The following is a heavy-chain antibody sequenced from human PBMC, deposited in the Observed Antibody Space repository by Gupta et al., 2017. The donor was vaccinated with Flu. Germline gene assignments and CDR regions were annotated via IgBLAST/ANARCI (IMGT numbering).Heavy chain of an antibody. CDR2: IYYSGST. D-gene: IGHD1-20*01. V-gene: IGHV4-59*01. J-gene: IGHJ4*02. CDR3: ARVITGTRRGFDY. Sequence: GYIYYSGSTNYNPSLKSRVTMSVDTSKNQFSLKLSSVTTADTAVYYCARVITGTRRGFDYWGQGTLVTVSS.